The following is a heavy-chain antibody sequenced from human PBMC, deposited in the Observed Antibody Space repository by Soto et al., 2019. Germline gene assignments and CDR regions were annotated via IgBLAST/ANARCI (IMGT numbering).Heavy chain of an antibody. CDR3: AREEWELGGHWFHP. J-gene: IGHJ5*02. V-gene: IGHV5-10-1*01. CDR1: GFRFTNFW. D-gene: IGHD1-26*01. CDR2: IDPNDSYT. Sequence: GESLKISCKASGFRFTNFWIIWVRQMPGKGLEWMGKIDPNDSYTKYSPSFQGHVTISVDKSISTAYLHWSSLKASDTAMYFCAREEWELGGHWFHPWGQGTLVTVSS.